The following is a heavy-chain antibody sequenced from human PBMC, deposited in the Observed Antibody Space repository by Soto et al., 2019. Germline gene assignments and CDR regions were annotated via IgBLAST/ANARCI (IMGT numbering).Heavy chain of an antibody. CDR1: GYTFTSYG. CDR3: AREEEYSSSGHYYYGMDV. J-gene: IGHJ6*02. CDR2: ISAYNGNT. V-gene: IGHV1-18*04. Sequence: ASVKVSCKASGYTFTSYGISWVRQAPGQGLEWMGWISAYNGNTNYAQKLQGRVTMTTDTSTSTAYMELRSLRSDDTAVYYCAREEEYSSSGHYYYGMDVWGQGTTVTVSS. D-gene: IGHD6-6*01.